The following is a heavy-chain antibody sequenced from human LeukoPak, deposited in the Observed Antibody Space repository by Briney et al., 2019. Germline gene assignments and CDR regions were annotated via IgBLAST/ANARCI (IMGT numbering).Heavy chain of an antibody. CDR3: AREVEPISAMDKRDWYFDL. CDR2: IYYSGST. V-gene: IGHV4-59*01. D-gene: IGHD5-18*01. CDR1: GGSISSYY. J-gene: IGHJ2*01. Sequence: SETLSLTCTVSGGSISSYYWSWIRQPPGKGLEWIGYIYYSGSTNYYPSLKSRVTISVDTSKNQFSLKLSSVTAADTAVYYCAREVEPISAMDKRDWYFDLWGRGTLVTVSS.